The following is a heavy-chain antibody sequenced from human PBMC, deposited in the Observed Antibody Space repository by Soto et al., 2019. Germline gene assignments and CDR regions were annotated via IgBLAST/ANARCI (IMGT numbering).Heavy chain of an antibody. Sequence: ASVKVSCKASGYTFTGYYMHWVRQAPGQGLEWMGWINPNSGGTNYAQKFQGWVTMTRDTSISTAYMELSRLRSDDTAVYYCARDELINIVGAKDYYYYYGMDVWGQGTTVTVSS. D-gene: IGHD1-26*01. CDR2: INPNSGGT. CDR1: GYTFTGYY. V-gene: IGHV1-2*04. CDR3: ARDELINIVGAKDYYYYYGMDV. J-gene: IGHJ6*02.